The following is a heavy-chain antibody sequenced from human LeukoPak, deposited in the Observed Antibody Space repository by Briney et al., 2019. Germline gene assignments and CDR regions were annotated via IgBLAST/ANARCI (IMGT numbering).Heavy chain of an antibody. CDR1: GFTFSSYE. D-gene: IGHD2-2*01. CDR3: AKRDLSSTSCFDY. V-gene: IGHV3-23*01. Sequence: GGSLRLSCAASGFTFSSYEMNWVRQAPGKGLEWVSAISGSGGSTYYADSVKGRFTISRDNSKNTLYLQMNSLRAEDTAVYYCAKRDLSSTSCFDYWGQGTLVTVSS. CDR2: ISGSGGST. J-gene: IGHJ4*02.